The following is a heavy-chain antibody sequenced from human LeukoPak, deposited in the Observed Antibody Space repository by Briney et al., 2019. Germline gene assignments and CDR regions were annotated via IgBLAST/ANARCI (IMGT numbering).Heavy chain of an antibody. J-gene: IGHJ6*02. CDR3: ARERADPSYYYYGMDV. Sequence: PSETLSLTCAVSVGSINTKNWWHWIRQSPGKGLEWIAEVYYTGGTNYNPSLKSRVTISVDTSKNQFSLKLSSVTAADTAVYYCARERADPSYYYYGMDVWGQGTTVTVSS. CDR2: VYYTGGT. V-gene: IGHV4-4*02. CDR1: VGSINTKNW.